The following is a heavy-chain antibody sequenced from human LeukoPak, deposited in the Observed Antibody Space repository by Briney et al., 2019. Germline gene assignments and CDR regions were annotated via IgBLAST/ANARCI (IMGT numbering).Heavy chain of an antibody. V-gene: IGHV3-30-3*01. D-gene: IGHD3-16*02. CDR2: ISYDGSNK. CDR3: ARDRSGPGGMDV. J-gene: IGHJ6*02. CDR1: GFTFSSYA. Sequence: PGGSLRLSCAASGFTFSSYAMHWARQAPGKGLEWVAVISYDGSNKYYADSVKGRFTISRDNSKNTLYLQMNSLRAEDTAVYYCARDRSGPGGMDVWGQGTTVTVSS.